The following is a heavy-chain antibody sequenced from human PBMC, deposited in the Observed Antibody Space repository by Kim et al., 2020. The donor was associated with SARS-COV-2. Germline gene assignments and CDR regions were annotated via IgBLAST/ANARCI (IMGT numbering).Heavy chain of an antibody. Sequence: SETLSLTCAVYGGSFSGYYWSWIRQPPGKGLEWIGEINHSGSTNYNPSLKSRVTISVDTSKNQFSLKLSSVTAADTAVYYCARDGGNPSYYFDYWGQGTLVTVSS. CDR1: GGSFSGYY. J-gene: IGHJ4*02. CDR2: INHSGST. CDR3: ARDGGNPSYYFDY. V-gene: IGHV4-34*01. D-gene: IGHD2-15*01.